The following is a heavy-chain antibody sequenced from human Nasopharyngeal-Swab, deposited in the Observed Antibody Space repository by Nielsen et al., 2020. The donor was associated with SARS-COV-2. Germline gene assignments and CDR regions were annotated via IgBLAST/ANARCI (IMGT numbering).Heavy chain of an antibody. V-gene: IGHV3-7*03. J-gene: IGHJ4*02. CDR2: IKQDGSES. CDR3: ARDGSRFLEWLLAYYFDY. D-gene: IGHD3-3*01. Sequence: GGSLRLSCAASGFTFSNYWMSWVRQAPGKGLEWVANIKQDGSESYYVDSMRGRITISRDNAKNSLYLQMNSLRAEDTAVYYCARDGSRFLEWLLAYYFDYWGQGALVTVSS. CDR1: GFTFSNYW.